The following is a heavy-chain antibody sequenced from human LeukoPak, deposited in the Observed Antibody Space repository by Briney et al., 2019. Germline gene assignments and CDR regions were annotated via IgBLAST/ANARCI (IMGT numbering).Heavy chain of an antibody. CDR2: ISAYNGNT. CDR3: AREFGKNYDFWSGYYNWFDH. V-gene: IGHV1-18*01. D-gene: IGHD3-3*01. Sequence: GASVKVSCKASGYTFTSYGISWVRQAPGQGLEWMGWISAYNGNTNYAQKLQGRVTMTTDTSTSTAYMELRSLRSDDTAVYYCAREFGKNYDFWSGYYNWFDHWGQGTLVTVSS. J-gene: IGHJ5*02. CDR1: GYTFTSYG.